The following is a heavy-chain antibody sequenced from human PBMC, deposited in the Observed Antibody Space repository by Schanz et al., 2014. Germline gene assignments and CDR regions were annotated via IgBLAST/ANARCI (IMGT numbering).Heavy chain of an antibody. Sequence: QVQLQESGPGLVKPSQTLSLTCTVSGGSVSSGGDYWSWIRQHPGKGLEWIGYIYYSGSTYYNPSLKSRVPRSLDTSKNQFSLTLPSLTAADTAVYYCARDTTWRLDLWGRGTLVTVSS. D-gene: IGHD1-1*01. CDR2: IYYSGST. CDR1: GGSVSSGGDY. V-gene: IGHV4-31*03. J-gene: IGHJ2*01. CDR3: ARDTTWRLDL.